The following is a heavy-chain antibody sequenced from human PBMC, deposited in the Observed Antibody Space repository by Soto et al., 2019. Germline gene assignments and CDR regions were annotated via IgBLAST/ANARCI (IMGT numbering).Heavy chain of an antibody. CDR3: AREAVSGRTGFDY. V-gene: IGHV1-18*01. Sequence: QVQLVQSGAEVKKPGASVKVSCKASGYTFTSYGISWVRQAPGQGLEWMGWVNAYNGNTNYAQKFQGRVTMTTGTSTSTVYMELRSLISDDTAVYYCAREAVSGRTGFDYWGQGTLVTVSS. D-gene: IGHD6-19*01. J-gene: IGHJ4*02. CDR2: VNAYNGNT. CDR1: GYTFTSYG.